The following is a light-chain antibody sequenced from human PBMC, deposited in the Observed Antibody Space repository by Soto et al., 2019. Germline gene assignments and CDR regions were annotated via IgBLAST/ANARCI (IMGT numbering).Light chain of an antibody. V-gene: IGLV1-40*01. Sequence: QSVLTQPPSMSGAPGQRVTISCTGSSSNIGAGYDVHWYQLLPGTAPKLLIYGNTNRPSGVPDRFSGSKSGTSASLAITGLRAEDEADYCCQSHDSSLNSWVFGGGTQLTV. CDR1: SSNIGAGYD. CDR3: QSHDSSLNSWV. CDR2: GNT. J-gene: IGLJ3*02.